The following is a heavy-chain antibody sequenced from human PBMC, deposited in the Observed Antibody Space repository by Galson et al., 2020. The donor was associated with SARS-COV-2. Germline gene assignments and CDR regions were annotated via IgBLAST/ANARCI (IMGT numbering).Heavy chain of an antibody. J-gene: IGHJ4*02. CDR3: ARGLYYDYVWGSYPGYYFDY. CDR2: IKQDGSEK. V-gene: IGHV3-7*03. Sequence: GGSLRLSCAASGFTFSSYWMSWVRQAPGKGLEWVANIKQDGSEKYYVDSVKGRFTISRDNAKNSLYLQMNSLRAEDTAVYYCARGLYYDYVWGSYPGYYFDYWGQGTLVTVSS. CDR1: GFTFSSYW. D-gene: IGHD3-16*02.